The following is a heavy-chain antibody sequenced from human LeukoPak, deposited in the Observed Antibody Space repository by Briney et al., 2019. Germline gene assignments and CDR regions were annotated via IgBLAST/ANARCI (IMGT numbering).Heavy chain of an antibody. CDR3: ARASSFEEPPGY. V-gene: IGHV4-59*01. J-gene: IGHJ4*02. CDR2: IYYSGST. CDR1: GGSISSYY. Sequence: SETLSLTCTVSGGSISSYYWNWVRQPPGKGLEWIGYIYYSGSTKYNPSLKSRVTISVDTSKNQFSLKLSSVTAADTAVYYCARASSFEEPPGYWGQGTLVTVSS. D-gene: IGHD1-26*01.